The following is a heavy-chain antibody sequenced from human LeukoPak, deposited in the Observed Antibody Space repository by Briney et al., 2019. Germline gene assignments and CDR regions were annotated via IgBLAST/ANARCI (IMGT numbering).Heavy chain of an antibody. Sequence: SETLSLTCVVSGGSVSGYYWGWIRQPPGRGLEWIGYVYYSGSTNYNPSFKSRITISVDTSRNQFSLQLSSVTAADTAVYYCARGPPVNFDWPLYYYYGMDVWGQGTTVTVSS. CDR3: ARGPPVNFDWPLYYYYGMDV. J-gene: IGHJ6*02. V-gene: IGHV4-59*02. CDR1: GGSVSGYY. CDR2: VYYSGST. D-gene: IGHD3-9*01.